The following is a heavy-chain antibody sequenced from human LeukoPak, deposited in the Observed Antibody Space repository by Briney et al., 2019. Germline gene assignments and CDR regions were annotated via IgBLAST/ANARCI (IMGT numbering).Heavy chain of an antibody. CDR1: GFTFGDYG. J-gene: IGHJ4*02. D-gene: IGHD3-10*01. CDR3: TRWGVYYGSGSPDY. CDR2: IRSKAYGGTT. Sequence: GGSLRLSCTASGFTFGDYGMSWVRQAPGKGLEWVGFIRSKAYGGTTEYAASVKGRFTISRDDSKSIDYLQMNSLKTEDTAVYYCTRWGVYYGSGSPDYWGQGTLVTVSS. V-gene: IGHV3-49*04.